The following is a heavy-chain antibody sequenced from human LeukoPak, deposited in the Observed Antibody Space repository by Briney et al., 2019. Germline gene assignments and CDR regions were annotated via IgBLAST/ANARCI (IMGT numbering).Heavy chain of an antibody. Sequence: PGRSLRLSCAASGFPFSSYAMSWVRQAPAKGLEWVSAISGNGGSTYYPESVKGRFTISRDNSKNTLYLQMNSLRAEDTAVYYCAKAVGWYATSYFDYWGQGTLVTVSS. J-gene: IGHJ4*02. CDR2: ISGNGGST. CDR3: AKAVGWYATSYFDY. D-gene: IGHD6-19*01. V-gene: IGHV3-23*01. CDR1: GFPFSSYA.